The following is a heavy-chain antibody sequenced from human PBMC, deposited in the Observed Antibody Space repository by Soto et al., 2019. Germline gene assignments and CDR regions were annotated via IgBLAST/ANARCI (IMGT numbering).Heavy chain of an antibody. Sequence: QLQLQESGPGLVKPSQTLSLPCTVSGGSFSSGGYYWSWIRQLPGKGLEWIGYIYYSGSTYYNPSLKSRFTISLDTSKNPFSLKLSSVTAADKAVYYCARATSFSGHHGYWGQGTLVTVSS. D-gene: IGHD2-8*02. V-gene: IGHV4-31*03. J-gene: IGHJ4*02. CDR2: IYYSGST. CDR1: GGSFSSGGYY. CDR3: ARATSFSGHHGY.